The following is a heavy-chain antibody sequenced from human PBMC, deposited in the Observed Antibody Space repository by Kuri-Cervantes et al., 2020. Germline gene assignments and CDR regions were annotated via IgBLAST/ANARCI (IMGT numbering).Heavy chain of an antibody. CDR2: SNHSGST. J-gene: IGHJ6*03. Sequence: SETLSLTCAVYGGSFSGYYWNWSRQPPGKGLEWMGESNHSGSTNYNPSLKSRVTISVDTSTNQFSLTLSPVTAADTAVYYCARGGLVATLTSYYYYYYMDVWGKGTPVTVSS. CDR3: ARGGLVATLTSYYYYYYMDV. D-gene: IGHD5-12*01. V-gene: IGHV4-34*01. CDR1: GGSFSGYY.